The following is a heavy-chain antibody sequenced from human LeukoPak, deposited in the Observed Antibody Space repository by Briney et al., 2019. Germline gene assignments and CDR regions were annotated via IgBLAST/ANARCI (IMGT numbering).Heavy chain of an antibody. CDR3: ARIPDYYSGSYYAQFDY. D-gene: IGHD1-26*01. V-gene: IGHV4-34*01. Sequence: SETLSLTCAVYGGSFSGYYWSWIRQPPGKGLEWIGEINHSGSTNYNPSLKSRVTISVDTSKNQFSLKLSSVTAADTAVYYCARIPDYYSGSYYAQFDYWGQGTLVTVSS. J-gene: IGHJ4*02. CDR1: GGSFSGYY. CDR2: INHSGST.